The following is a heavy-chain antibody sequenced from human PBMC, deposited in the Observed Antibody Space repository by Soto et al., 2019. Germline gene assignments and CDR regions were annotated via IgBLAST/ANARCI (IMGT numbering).Heavy chain of an antibody. CDR1: GYTFTDYY. V-gene: IGHV1-2*02. Sequence: AASVKVSCKASGYTFTDYYIHWVRQAPGQGLEWVGWINPDSGGTNLAQRFPGRVTMTSDTSINTAYMELSSLRSDDTAVYYCAIRTGQLAIISEFDGDWFFEVWGRGTLVTVSS. D-gene: IGHD2-2*01. CDR3: AIRTGQLAIISEFDGDWFFEV. J-gene: IGHJ2*01. CDR2: INPDSGGT.